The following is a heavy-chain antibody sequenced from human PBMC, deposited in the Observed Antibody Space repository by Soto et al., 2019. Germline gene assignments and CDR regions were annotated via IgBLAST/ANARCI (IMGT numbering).Heavy chain of an antibody. Sequence: SETLSLTCAVSGGSISSGSYYWSWIRQPPGKGLEWIGYIYYSGSTNYNPSLKSRVTISVDTSKNQFSLKLSSVTAADTAVYYCARVGSWVAATTFDYWGQGTLVTVSS. J-gene: IGHJ4*02. V-gene: IGHV4-61*01. CDR3: ARVGSWVAATTFDY. D-gene: IGHD2-15*01. CDR1: GGSISSGSYY. CDR2: IYYSGST.